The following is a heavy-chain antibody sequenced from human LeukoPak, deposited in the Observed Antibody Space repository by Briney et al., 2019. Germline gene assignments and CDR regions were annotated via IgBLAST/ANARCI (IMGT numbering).Heavy chain of an antibody. CDR2: INPSGGSR. D-gene: IGHD5-12*01. CDR3: ARQGGYSNAIGMGY. J-gene: IGHJ4*02. CDR1: GYTFNNHY. V-gene: IGHV1-46*02. Sequence: ASVKVSCKASGYTFNNHYIYWVRQAPGQGLGWMGMINPSGGSRSYAQKFQGRVTMTRDTSTSTVYMELSSLRSEDTAVYYCARQGGYSNAIGMGYWGQGTLVIVSS.